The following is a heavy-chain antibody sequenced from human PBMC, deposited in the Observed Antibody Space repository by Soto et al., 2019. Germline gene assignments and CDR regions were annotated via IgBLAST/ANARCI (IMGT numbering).Heavy chain of an antibody. J-gene: IGHJ6*03. CDR1: GYTFTSYG. V-gene: IGHV1-18*01. Sequence: ASVKVSCKAPGYTFTSYGISWVRQAPGQGLEWMGWISAYNGNTNYAQKLQGRVTMTTDTSTSTAYMELRSLRSDDTAVYYCARAVVVVVAATDYYYYYMDVWGKGTTVTVSS. CDR3: ARAVVVVVAATDYYYYYMDV. D-gene: IGHD2-15*01. CDR2: ISAYNGNT.